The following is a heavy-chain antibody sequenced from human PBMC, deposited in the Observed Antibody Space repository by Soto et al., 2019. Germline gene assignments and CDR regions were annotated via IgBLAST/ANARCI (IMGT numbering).Heavy chain of an antibody. CDR1: GFTFSSYG. J-gene: IGHJ6*03. D-gene: IGHD4-17*01. CDR3: AKWGPTVTNLHYYYYMDV. CDR2: ISYDGSNK. V-gene: IGHV3-30*18. Sequence: GGSLRLSCAASGFTFSSYGMHWVRQAPGKGLEWVAVISYDGSNKYYADSVKGRFTISRDNSKNTLYLQMNSLRAEDTAVYYCAKWGPTVTNLHYYYYMDVWGKGTTVTVSS.